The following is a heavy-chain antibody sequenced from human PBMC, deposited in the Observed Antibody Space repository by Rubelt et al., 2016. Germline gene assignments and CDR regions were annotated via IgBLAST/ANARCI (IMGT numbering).Heavy chain of an antibody. CDR3: AHRQADRAMDVFDS. J-gene: IGHJ4*02. Sequence: QITLKESGLTLVKPTQTLKLTCTFSGFSLSTRGVGVGWIRQPPGKALEWLALIYWNDDKHYSPSLQRRITITKDTSKNQVVLTMTNMDPVDTATYYCAHRQADRAMDVFDSWGQGTLVTVSS. D-gene: IGHD5-18*01. CDR1: GFSLSTRGVG. V-gene: IGHV2-5*01. CDR2: IYWNDDK.